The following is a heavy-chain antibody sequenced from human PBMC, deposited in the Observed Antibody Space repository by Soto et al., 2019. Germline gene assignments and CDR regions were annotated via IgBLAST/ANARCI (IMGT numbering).Heavy chain of an antibody. D-gene: IGHD3-3*01. J-gene: IGHJ6*02. Sequence: ASVKVSCKASGYTFTSYGISWVRQAPGQGLEWMGWINPNSGGTNYAQKFQGWVTMTRDTSISTAYMELSRLRPDDTAVYYCARAYYDFWSGYYRDYYYYYGMDVWGQGTTVTVSS. V-gene: IGHV1-2*04. CDR3: ARAYYDFWSGYYRDYYYYYGMDV. CDR2: INPNSGGT. CDR1: GYTFTSYG.